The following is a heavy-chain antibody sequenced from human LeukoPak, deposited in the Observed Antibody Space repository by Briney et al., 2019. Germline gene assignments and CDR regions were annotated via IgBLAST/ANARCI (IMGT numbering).Heavy chain of an antibody. J-gene: IGHJ4*02. CDR2: ISGSGGST. Sequence: GGSLRLSCAASGFTFSSYAMSWVRQAPGKGLEWVSAISGSGGSTYYADSVKGRFTISRDNSKNTLYLQMNSLRAEDTAVYYCVKGTNYYGSGSYPDYWGQGTLVTVSS. CDR3: VKGTNYYGSGSYPDY. CDR1: GFTFSSYA. D-gene: IGHD3-10*01. V-gene: IGHV3-23*01.